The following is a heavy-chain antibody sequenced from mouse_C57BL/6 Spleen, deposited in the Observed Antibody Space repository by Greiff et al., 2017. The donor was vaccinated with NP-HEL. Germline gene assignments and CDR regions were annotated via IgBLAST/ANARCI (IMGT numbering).Heavy chain of an antibody. J-gene: IGHJ3*01. CDR3: ARGGDYAGAWFAY. D-gene: IGHD2-4*01. V-gene: IGHV5-6*01. CDR2: ISSGGSYT. Sequence: DVQLVESGGDLVKPGGSLKLSCAASGFTFSSYGMSWVRQTPDKRLEWVATISSGGSYTYYPDSVKGRFTISRDNAKNTLYLQMSSLKSEDTAMYYCARGGDYAGAWFAYWGQGTLVTVSA. CDR1: GFTFSSYG.